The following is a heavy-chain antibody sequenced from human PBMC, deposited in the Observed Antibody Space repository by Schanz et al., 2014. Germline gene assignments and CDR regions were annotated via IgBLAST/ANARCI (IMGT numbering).Heavy chain of an antibody. Sequence: EVQLLDSGGGLVQPGGSLRLSCAASGFTFSTYAMSWVRQAPGKGLEWVSASSGSGGSTYYADSVKGRFTISRDNSKNTLYLQMNSLRAEDTAVYDCAKQIHYDILTVTRNWGQGTLVTVSS. J-gene: IGHJ4*02. D-gene: IGHD3-9*01. CDR3: AKQIHYDILTVTRN. V-gene: IGHV3-23*01. CDR1: GFTFSTYA. CDR2: SSGSGGST.